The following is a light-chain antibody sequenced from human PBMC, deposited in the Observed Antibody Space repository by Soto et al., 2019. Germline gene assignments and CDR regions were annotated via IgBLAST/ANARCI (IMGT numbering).Light chain of an antibody. CDR1: QAISTW. CDR3: QQAHSFPVT. J-gene: IGKJ5*01. CDR2: AAS. V-gene: IGKV1D-12*01. Sequence: DIQMTQSPSSLSASVGDRVTITCRASQAISTWLAWYQQKPGKAPKLLIFAASSLQSDVPSRFSGSGSGTHFTLTISSLQPEDFATYYCQQAHSFPVTFGQGTRLEIK.